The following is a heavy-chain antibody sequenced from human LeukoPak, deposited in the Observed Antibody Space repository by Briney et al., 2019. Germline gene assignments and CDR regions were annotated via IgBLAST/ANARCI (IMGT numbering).Heavy chain of an antibody. D-gene: IGHD6-13*01. V-gene: IGHV3-74*01. CDR1: GFTFSSYW. CDR3: AREGVWRQQLVDYYYGMDA. J-gene: IGHJ6*02. CDR2: INSDGSST. Sequence: PGGSLRLSCAASGFTFSSYWMHWVRQAPGKGLVWVSRINSDGSSTSYADSVKGRFTISRDNAKNTLYLQMNGLRAEDTAVYYCAREGVWRQQLVDYYYGMDAWGQGTTVTVSS.